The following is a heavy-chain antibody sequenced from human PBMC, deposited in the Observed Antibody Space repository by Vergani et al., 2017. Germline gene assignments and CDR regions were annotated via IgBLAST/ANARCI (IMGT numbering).Heavy chain of an antibody. J-gene: IGHJ4*02. Sequence: QVQLVESGGGVVQPGGSLRLSCAASGFTFNSCGMHWVRQAPGKGLEWVASIRSDESRRYYGDSMEGPFTISRDNSKNTLYLQVKSLRPEDTAVYYCAKEGGGYCSGGTCYPEYWGQGTLVIVSS. D-gene: IGHD2-15*01. CDR1: GFTFNSCG. CDR2: IRSDESRR. V-gene: IGHV3-30*02. CDR3: AKEGGGYCSGGTCYPEY.